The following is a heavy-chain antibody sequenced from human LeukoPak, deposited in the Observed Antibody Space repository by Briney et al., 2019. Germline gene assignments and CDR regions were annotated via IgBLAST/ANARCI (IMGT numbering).Heavy chain of an antibody. CDR2: IIPMFGIA. V-gene: IGHV1-69*01. Sequence: SVKVSCKASGGTFSRYAISWVRQAPGQGLEWMGGIIPMFGIANYAQKFQGRVTITADESTNTAYMELSSLRSEDTAVYYCARDRPYTGGWRGFDYWGQGTLVTVSS. D-gene: IGHD6-19*01. CDR1: GGTFSRYA. J-gene: IGHJ4*02. CDR3: ARDRPYTGGWRGFDY.